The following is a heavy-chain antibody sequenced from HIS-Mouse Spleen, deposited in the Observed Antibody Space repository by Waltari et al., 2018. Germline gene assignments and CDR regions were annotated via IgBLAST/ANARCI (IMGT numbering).Heavy chain of an antibody. CDR1: GRSISSSIYY. Sequence: QLQLQESGPGLVKPSETLSLTCSVSGRSISSSIYYWGWLRQPPGKGLEWIGSIYYSGSTYYNPSLKSRVTISVDTSKNQFSLKRSSVTAADTAVYYCAREIPYSSSWYDWYFDLWGRGTLVTVSS. V-gene: IGHV4-39*07. CDR2: IYYSGST. D-gene: IGHD6-13*01. CDR3: AREIPYSSSWYDWYFDL. J-gene: IGHJ2*01.